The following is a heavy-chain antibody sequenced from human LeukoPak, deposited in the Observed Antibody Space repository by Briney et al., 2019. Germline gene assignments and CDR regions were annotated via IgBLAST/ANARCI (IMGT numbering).Heavy chain of an antibody. CDR3: AKDVVGAATAGGDY. D-gene: IGHD1-26*01. V-gene: IGHV3-30*02. CDR1: GFTFSSYG. CDR2: IRYDGSNK. Sequence: PGGSLRLSCAASGFTFSSYGMHWVRQAPGKGLEWVAFIRYDGSNKYYANSVKGRFTISRDNSKNTLYLQMNSLRAEDTAVYYCAKDVVGAATAGGDYWGQGTLVTVSS. J-gene: IGHJ4*02.